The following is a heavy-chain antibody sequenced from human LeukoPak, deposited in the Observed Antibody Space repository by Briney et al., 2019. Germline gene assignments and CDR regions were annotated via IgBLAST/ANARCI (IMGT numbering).Heavy chain of an antibody. V-gene: IGHV3-74*01. D-gene: IGHD2-8*01. Sequence: GGSLRLSCAASGFTFGNYWMHWVRQAPGKGLVWVSRITGDGNSANYADSVRARFTISRDNAKNTLYLQMSSLRAEDTAVYYCARDLGYCTNGVCHTRFDYWGQGTLVAVSS. CDR2: ITGDGNSA. CDR3: ARDLGYCTNGVCHTRFDY. J-gene: IGHJ4*02. CDR1: GFTFGNYW.